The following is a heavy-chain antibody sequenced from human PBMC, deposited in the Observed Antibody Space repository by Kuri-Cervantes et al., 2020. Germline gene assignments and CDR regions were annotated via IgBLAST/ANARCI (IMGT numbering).Heavy chain of an antibody. Sequence: GESLKISCAASGFIFSDYTMNWVRQAPGKGLEWISYISSSSSTIYYADSVKGRFTISRDNAKNPLYLQMNSLRAEDTAVYYCARGWNYDILTGYDVYYYYGMDVWGQGTTVTVSS. V-gene: IGHV3-48*01. D-gene: IGHD3-9*01. J-gene: IGHJ6*02. CDR1: GFIFSDYT. CDR3: ARGWNYDILTGYDVYYYYGMDV. CDR2: ISSSSSTI.